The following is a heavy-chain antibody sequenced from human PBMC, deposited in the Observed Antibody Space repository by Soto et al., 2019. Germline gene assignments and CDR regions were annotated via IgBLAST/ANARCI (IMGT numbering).Heavy chain of an antibody. D-gene: IGHD3-9*01. CDR2: INPNSGGT. J-gene: IGHJ6*02. CDR3: ARESDILTGYYNVIRYYYGMDV. CDR1: GYTFTGYY. Sequence: RASVKVSCKASGYTFTGYYMHWVRQAPGQGLEWMGWINPNSGGTNYAQKFQGRVTMTRDTSISTAYMELSRLRSDDTAVYYCARESDILTGYYNVIRYYYGMDVWGQG. V-gene: IGHV1-2*02.